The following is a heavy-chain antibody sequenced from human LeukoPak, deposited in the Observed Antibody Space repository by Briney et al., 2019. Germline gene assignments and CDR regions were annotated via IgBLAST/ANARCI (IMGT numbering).Heavy chain of an antibody. D-gene: IGHD3-22*01. CDR3: AGITMIVVVTPTNDAFDI. Sequence: SETLSLTCTVSGGSISSGDYYWSWIRQPPGKGLEWIGYIYYSGSTYYNPSLKSRVTISVDTSKNQFSLKLSSVTAADTAVYYCAGITMIVVVTPTNDAFDIWGQGTMVTVSS. CDR2: IYYSGST. CDR1: GGSISSGDYY. V-gene: IGHV4-30-4*01. J-gene: IGHJ3*02.